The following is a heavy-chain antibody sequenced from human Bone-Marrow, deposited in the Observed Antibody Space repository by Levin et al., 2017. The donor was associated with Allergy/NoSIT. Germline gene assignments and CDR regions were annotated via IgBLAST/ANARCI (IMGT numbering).Heavy chain of an antibody. V-gene: IGHV3-21*01. CDR1: GFTLSSYS. CDR3: ARGTIAGTYYFDY. CDR2: ISSSSSYI. D-gene: IGHD2-21*01. J-gene: IGHJ4*02. Sequence: GGSLRLSCAASGFTLSSYSMNWVRQAPGKGLEWVSSISSSSSYIYYADSVKGRFTISRDNAKNSLYLQMNSLRAEDTAVYYCARGTIAGTYYFDYWGQGTLVTVSS.